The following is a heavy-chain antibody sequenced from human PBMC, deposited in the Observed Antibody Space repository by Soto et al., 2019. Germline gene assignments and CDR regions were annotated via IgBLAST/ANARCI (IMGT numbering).Heavy chain of an antibody. J-gene: IGHJ4*02. CDR2: ISAYNGNT. D-gene: IGHD3-22*01. CDR1: GYTFTSYG. CDR3: ARDYDSSGYPFDY. V-gene: IGHV1-18*01. Sequence: GASVKVSCKASGYTFTSYGISWVRQAPGQGLEWMGWISAYNGNTNYAQKLQGRVTMTTDTSTSTDYMELRSLRYDDTAVYYCARDYDSSGYPFDYWGQGTLVTVSS.